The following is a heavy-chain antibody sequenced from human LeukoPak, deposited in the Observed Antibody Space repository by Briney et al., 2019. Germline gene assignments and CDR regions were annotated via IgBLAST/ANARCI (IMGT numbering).Heavy chain of an antibody. Sequence: GGSLRLSCAASGFTFSSYEMNWVRQAPGKGLEWISYISSSGSTIYYADSVKGRFTISRDNAKNSLYLQMSSLRAEDTAVYYCAREDGYNAFDYWGQGTLVTVSS. J-gene: IGHJ4*02. D-gene: IGHD5-24*01. CDR3: AREDGYNAFDY. CDR2: ISSSGSTI. CDR1: GFTFSSYE. V-gene: IGHV3-48*03.